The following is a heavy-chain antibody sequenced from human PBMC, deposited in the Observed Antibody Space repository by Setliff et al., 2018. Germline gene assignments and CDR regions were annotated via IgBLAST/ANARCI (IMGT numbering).Heavy chain of an antibody. Sequence: SETLSLTCGVYGGGGSFSNYYWSWIRQPPGKGLEWIGEIYHSGTTNSNPSLKSRVTLSVATSKNQFSLKLSSVTAADTAVYYCARVYYGYYYYYMDVWGKGTTVTVSS. D-gene: IGHD3-10*01. V-gene: IGHV4-34*01. J-gene: IGHJ6*03. CDR3: ARVYYGYYYYYMDV. CDR2: IYHSGTT. CDR1: GGGGSFSNYY.